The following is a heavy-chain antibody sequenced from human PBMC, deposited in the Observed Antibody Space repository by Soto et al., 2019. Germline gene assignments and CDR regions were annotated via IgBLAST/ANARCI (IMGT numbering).Heavy chain of an antibody. Sequence: QVQLVQSGAEVKKPGSSVKVSCKASGGTFSSYAISWVRQAPGQGLEWMGGIIPIFGTATYAQKFQGRVTTTWDGXTSTAYMELSSLRSEDTAVYYCAREDSGAPHRFDYWGQGTLVTVSS. CDR1: GGTFSSYA. CDR2: IIPIFGTA. J-gene: IGHJ4*02. D-gene: IGHD1-26*01. V-gene: IGHV1-69*05. CDR3: AREDSGAPHRFDY.